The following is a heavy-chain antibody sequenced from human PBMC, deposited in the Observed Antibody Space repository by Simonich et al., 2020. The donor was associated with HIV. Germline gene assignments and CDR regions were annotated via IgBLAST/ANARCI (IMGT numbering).Heavy chain of an antibody. CDR3: ARGVDYYFDY. J-gene: IGHJ4*02. Sequence: QVQLQQWGAGLLKPSETLSLTCAVYGGSFSGYYWSWIRQPPGKGLEWIGEINHSGSTNYNPSLKSRVTISVDTFKNQFSLKLSSVTAADTAVYYCARGVDYYFDYWGQGTLVTVS. D-gene: IGHD3-9*01. CDR1: GGSFSGYY. V-gene: IGHV4-34*01. CDR2: INHSGST.